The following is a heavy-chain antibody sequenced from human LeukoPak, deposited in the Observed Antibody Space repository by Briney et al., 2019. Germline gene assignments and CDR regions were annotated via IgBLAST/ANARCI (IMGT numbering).Heavy chain of an antibody. CDR1: GGSFSSASYY. D-gene: IGHD6-13*01. CDR3: ATGIAAAGDLDY. CDR2: IYTSGST. J-gene: IGHJ4*02. V-gene: IGHV4-61*02. Sequence: PSQTLSLTCTVSGGSFSSASYYWSWIRQPAGKGLEWIGRIYTSGSTNYNPSLKSRVTISVDTSKNQFSLKLSSVTAADTAVYYCATGIAAAGDLDYWGQGTLVTVSS.